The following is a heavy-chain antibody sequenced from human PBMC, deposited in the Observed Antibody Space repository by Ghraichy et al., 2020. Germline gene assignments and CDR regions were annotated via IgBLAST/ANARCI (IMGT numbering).Heavy chain of an antibody. CDR2: IYYSGST. CDR3: ARDPGGATSSFDY. D-gene: IGHD1-26*01. J-gene: IGHJ4*02. V-gene: IGHV4-59*01. Sequence: SETLSLTCTVSGGSISSYYWSWIRQPPGKGLEWIGYIYYSGSTNYNPSLKSRVTISVDTSKNQFSLKLSSVTAADTAVYYCARDPGGATSSFDYWGQGTLVTVSS. CDR1: GGSISSYY.